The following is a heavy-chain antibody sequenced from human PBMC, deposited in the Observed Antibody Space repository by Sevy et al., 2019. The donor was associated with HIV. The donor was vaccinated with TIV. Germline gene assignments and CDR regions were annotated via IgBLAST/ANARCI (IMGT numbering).Heavy chain of an antibody. D-gene: IGHD3-22*01. CDR3: ARAFRHDYYDSSGYDY. CDR2: IGTAGDT. Sequence: GGSLRLSCAASGFTFSSYDMHWVRQATGKGLEWVSAIGTAGDTYYPGSVKGRFTISRENAKNCLYLQMNSLRARDTAVYYCARAFRHDYYDSSGYDYWGQGTLVTVSS. J-gene: IGHJ4*02. V-gene: IGHV3-13*01. CDR1: GFTFSSYD.